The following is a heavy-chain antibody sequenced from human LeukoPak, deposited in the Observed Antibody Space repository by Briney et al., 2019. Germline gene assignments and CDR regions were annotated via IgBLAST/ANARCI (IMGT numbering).Heavy chain of an antibody. CDR1: GGSISSYY. CDR3: ARDLGGQGIWRRRKEEGGWFDP. Sequence: SETLSLTCTVSGGSISSYYWSWIRQPPGKGLEWIGYIYYSGSTNYNPSLKGRVTISVDTSKNQFSLKLSSVTAADTAVYYCARDLGGQGIWRRRKEEGGWFDPWGQGTLVTVSS. CDR2: IYYSGST. D-gene: IGHD2-15*01. J-gene: IGHJ5*02. V-gene: IGHV4-59*01.